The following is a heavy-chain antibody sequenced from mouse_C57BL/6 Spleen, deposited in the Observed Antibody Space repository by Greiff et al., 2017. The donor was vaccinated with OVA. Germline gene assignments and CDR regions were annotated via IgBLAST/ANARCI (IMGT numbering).Heavy chain of an antibody. J-gene: IGHJ4*01. CDR2: IYPGSGNT. D-gene: IGHD2-5*01. Sequence: VQLQESGPELVKPGASVKISCKASGYSFTSYYIHWVKQRPGQGLEWIGWIYPGSGNTKYNEKFKGKATLTADTSSSTAYMQLSSLTSEDSAVYYCARSGAYYSNSYAMDYWGQGTSVTVSS. V-gene: IGHV1-66*01. CDR1: GYSFTSYY. CDR3: ARSGAYYSNSYAMDY.